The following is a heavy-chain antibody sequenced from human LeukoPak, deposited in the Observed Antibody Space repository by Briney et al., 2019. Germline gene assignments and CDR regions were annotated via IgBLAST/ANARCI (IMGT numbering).Heavy chain of an antibody. V-gene: IGHV1-2*02. J-gene: IGHJ4*02. D-gene: IGHD1-1*01. Sequence: ASVKVSCKASGYIFTDYYMHWVRQAPGQGLEWMGWINPNSGGTNYAQKFQGRVTMTRDTSISTAYMELSRLRSDDTAVYYCARDLFMEGYFDYWGQGTLVTVSS. CDR3: ARDLFMEGYFDY. CDR1: GYIFTDYY. CDR2: INPNSGGT.